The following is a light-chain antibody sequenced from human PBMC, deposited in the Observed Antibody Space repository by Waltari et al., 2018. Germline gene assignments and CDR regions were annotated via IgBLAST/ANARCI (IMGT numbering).Light chain of an antibody. J-gene: IGLJ3*02. Sequence: NFVLTQPHSVSESPEKTVTISCTRSSGSIAANYVQWDQQRPGSSPTIVIYANNQRPSGVPDRFSGSIDGSSNSASLTISGLKTDDEADYFCQSYDTTARVFGGGTKLTVL. CDR2: ANN. CDR1: SGSIAANY. CDR3: QSYDTTARV. V-gene: IGLV6-57*01.